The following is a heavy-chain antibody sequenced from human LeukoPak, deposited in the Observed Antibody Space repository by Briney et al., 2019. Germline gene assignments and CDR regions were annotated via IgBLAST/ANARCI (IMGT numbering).Heavy chain of an antibody. V-gene: IGHV3-64*04. CDR3: ARGGTYSNQYYFDY. CDR2: ISSDASST. Sequence: GGSLRLSCSASGFTFSSYGMHWVRQAPGKGLEYVSAISSDASSTAYADSVQGRFTISRDNAKNMLYLQMNSLRAEDTAVYYCARGGTYSNQYYFDYWGRGALVPVSS. J-gene: IGHJ4*02. D-gene: IGHD1-26*01. CDR1: GFTFSSYG.